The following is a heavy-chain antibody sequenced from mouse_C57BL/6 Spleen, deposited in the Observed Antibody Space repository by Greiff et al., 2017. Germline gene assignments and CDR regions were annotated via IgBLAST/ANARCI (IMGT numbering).Heavy chain of an antibody. J-gene: IGHJ3*01. V-gene: IGHV1-82*01. CDR2: ISPGDGDT. D-gene: IGHD1-1*01. CDR1: GYAFSSSW. Sequence: VKVVESGPELVKPGASVKISCKASGYAFSSSWMNWVKQRPGKGLEWIGRISPGDGDTNYNGKFKGKATLTADKSSSTAYMQLSSLTSEDSAVYVCARDGSSSWFAYWGQGTLVTVSA. CDR3: ARDGSSSWFAY.